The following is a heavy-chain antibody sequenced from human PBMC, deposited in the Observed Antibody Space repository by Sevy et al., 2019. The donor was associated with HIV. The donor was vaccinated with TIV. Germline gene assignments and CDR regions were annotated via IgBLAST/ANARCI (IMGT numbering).Heavy chain of an antibody. CDR1: GGSFRGYY. V-gene: IGHV4-34*01. Sequence: SETLSLTCAVYGGSFRGYYWNWIRQPPGKGLEWIGEINHGGTTNYNPSLKSRVTISIDTSRNQFSLKLSSVTAADTAVYYCARGGGNYGVDYWGQGALVTVSS. J-gene: IGHJ4*02. D-gene: IGHD3-16*01. CDR3: ARGGGNYGVDY. CDR2: INHGGTT.